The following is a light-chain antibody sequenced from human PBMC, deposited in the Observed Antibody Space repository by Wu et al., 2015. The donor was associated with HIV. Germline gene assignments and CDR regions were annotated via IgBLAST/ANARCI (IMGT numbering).Light chain of an antibody. CDR2: GAS. CDR3: QQYAGSPRT. V-gene: IGKV3-20*01. CDR1: QSVSSNY. Sequence: EIVLTQSPGTLSLSPGQRATLSCRASQSVSSNYLAWYQQKAGQAPRLLIYGASSRATGIPDRFSGRGSGTDFTLTISRLEPEDFAVYYCQQYAGSPRTFGGGTKVEIK. J-gene: IGKJ4*01.